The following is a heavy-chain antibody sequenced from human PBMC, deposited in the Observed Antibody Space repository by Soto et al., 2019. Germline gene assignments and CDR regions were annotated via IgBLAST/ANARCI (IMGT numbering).Heavy chain of an antibody. CDR2: IRDGGGST. D-gene: IGHD3-22*01. CDR1: GFTFSSYV. V-gene: IGHV3-23*01. J-gene: IGHJ4*02. CDR3: AGHRGSSGDDYSPGY. Sequence: EVQLLESGGGLVQPGGSLRLSCAASGFTFSSYVMSWVRQAPGKGLECVSTIRDGGGSTYYADSVKGRFTISRDNSKNWIYPHVNGPRAEHAAAQDRAGHRGSSGDDYSPGYWGQGTPVAVAA.